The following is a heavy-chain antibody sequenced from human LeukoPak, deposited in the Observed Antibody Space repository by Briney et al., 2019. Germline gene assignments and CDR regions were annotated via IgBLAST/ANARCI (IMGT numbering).Heavy chain of an antibody. J-gene: IGHJ4*02. V-gene: IGHV4-59*12. CDR1: GGSITSYY. CDR2: VSDGGST. Sequence: SETLSLTCSVSGGSITSYYWSWIRQTPGKGLEWIGHVSDGGSTNYSPSLKGRVSISVDTSKNQFSLKLRSVTAADTAVYFCARASTTFDDWGQGTLVTVAS. CDR3: ARASTTFDD. D-gene: IGHD1-14*01.